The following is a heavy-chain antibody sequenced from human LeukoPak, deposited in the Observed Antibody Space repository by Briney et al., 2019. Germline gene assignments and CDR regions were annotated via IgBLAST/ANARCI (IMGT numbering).Heavy chain of an antibody. Sequence: SGPALVKPTQTLTLTCTFSGFSLSTSGMCVTWIRQPPGKALEWLARIDWDDDKYYSTSLKTRLTISKYTSKNQVVLIMTNMDPVDTATYYCARIRYSGSYFDYWGQGTLVTVSS. CDR2: IDWDDDK. J-gene: IGHJ4*02. CDR3: ARIRYSGSYFDY. D-gene: IGHD1-26*01. CDR1: GFSLSTSGMC. V-gene: IGHV2-70*11.